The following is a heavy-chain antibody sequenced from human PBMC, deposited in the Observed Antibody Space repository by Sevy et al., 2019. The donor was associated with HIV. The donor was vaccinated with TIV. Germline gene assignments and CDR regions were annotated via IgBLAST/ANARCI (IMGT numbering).Heavy chain of an antibody. V-gene: IGHV3-30-3*01. CDR2: ISKEGTNK. CDR1: GFTFTRYA. Sequence: GGSLRLSCEASGFTFTRYAFHWVRQAPGKGLEWVAVISKEGTNKYYIDSVMGRFTISRDNSRNTLFLQMERLRAEDTAMYFCARDPHAVPHWGSFDSWGQGTLVTVSS. D-gene: IGHD3-16*01. CDR3: ARDPHAVPHWGSFDS. J-gene: IGHJ4*02.